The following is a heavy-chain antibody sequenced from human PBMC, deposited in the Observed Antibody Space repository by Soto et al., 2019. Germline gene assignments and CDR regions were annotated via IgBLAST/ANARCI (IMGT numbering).Heavy chain of an antibody. CDR2: MNPNSGNT. J-gene: IGHJ3*01. D-gene: IGHD2-2*01. V-gene: IGHV1-8*01. Sequence: QVQLVQSGAEVRRPGTSVMVSCKTSGYTFTDYDINWVRQAPGQGLEWMGWMNPNSGNTGYAQKFQWRVSMTRNTATSTAYMELSSLRSDDTAIYYCARDSSTTNPVWVQGTMVTVSS. CDR3: ARDSSTTNPV. CDR1: GYTFTDYD.